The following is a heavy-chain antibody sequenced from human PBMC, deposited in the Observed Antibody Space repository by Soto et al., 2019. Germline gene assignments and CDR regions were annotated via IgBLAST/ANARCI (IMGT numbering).Heavy chain of an antibody. D-gene: IGHD2-2*01. CDR2: IYYTGST. J-gene: IGHJ2*01. Sequence: QVQLQESGPGLVKPSETLSLTCTVSGGSVSSGGYYWSWIRLPPGKGLEWIGYIYYTGSTDYNPSLKSRVTISVDTSKNLFSLKLSSVTAADTAVYYCARHPAAAAMASRYFDLWGRGTLVTVSS. CDR1: GGSVSSGGYY. CDR3: ARHPAAAAMASRYFDL. V-gene: IGHV4-61*08.